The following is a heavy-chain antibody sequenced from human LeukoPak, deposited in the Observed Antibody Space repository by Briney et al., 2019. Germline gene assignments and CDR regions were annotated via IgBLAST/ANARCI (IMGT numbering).Heavy chain of an antibody. J-gene: IGHJ2*01. D-gene: IGHD3-22*01. CDR3: TTEAHYYDSSGYSWYFDL. CDR1: GGSISSSSYY. CDR2: IYYSGST. Sequence: SETLSLTCTVSGGSISSSSYYWGWIRQPPGKGLEWIGSIYYSGSTYYNPSLKSRVTISVDTSKNQFSLKLSSVTAADTAVYYCTTEAHYYDSSGYSWYFDLWGRGTLVTVSS. V-gene: IGHV4-39*07.